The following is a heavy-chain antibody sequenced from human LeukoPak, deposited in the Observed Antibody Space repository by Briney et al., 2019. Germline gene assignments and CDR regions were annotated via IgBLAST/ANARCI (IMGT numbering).Heavy chain of an antibody. CDR2: ISYDGSNK. CDR1: GFTFSSYG. Sequence: GGSLRLSCAASGFTFSSYGMHWVRHAPGKGLEWVAVISYDGSNKYYADSVKGRFTISRDNAKNSLYLQMNSLRAEDTAVYYCARDWGNWINAFDIWGQGTVVTVSS. V-gene: IGHV3-30*03. CDR3: ARDWGNWINAFDI. J-gene: IGHJ3*02. D-gene: IGHD1-20*01.